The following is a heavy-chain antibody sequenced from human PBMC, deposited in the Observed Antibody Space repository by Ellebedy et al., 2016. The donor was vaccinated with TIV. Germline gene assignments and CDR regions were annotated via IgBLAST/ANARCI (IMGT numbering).Heavy chain of an antibody. CDR2: IFYSGAS. V-gene: IGHV4-59*11. CDR1: GDSISNHY. CDR3: AREDTNNWFDP. J-gene: IGHJ5*02. Sequence: GSLRLSCTVSGDSISNHYWSWIRQPPGKGLEWIGHIFYSGASASNPSLKSRVTLSGDTSKNQFSLKVSSVTAADTAVYYCAREDTNNWFDPWGQGSLVTVSS. D-gene: IGHD5-18*01.